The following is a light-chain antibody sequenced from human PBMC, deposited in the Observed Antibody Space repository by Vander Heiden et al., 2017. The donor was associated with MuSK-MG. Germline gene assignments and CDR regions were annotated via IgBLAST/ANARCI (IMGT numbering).Light chain of an antibody. J-gene: IGLJ3*02. V-gene: IGLV2-8*01. Sequence: QSALTQPPSASGSPGQSVTIPCTGTSSDVGGYNCVSWYQHHPGKAPKLMIYDVSKRPSGVPDRFSGSKSGNTASLTVSGLQAEDEGDYYCTSYAGSKNVVFGGGTKLTVL. CDR1: SSDVGGYNC. CDR3: TSYAGSKNVV. CDR2: DVS.